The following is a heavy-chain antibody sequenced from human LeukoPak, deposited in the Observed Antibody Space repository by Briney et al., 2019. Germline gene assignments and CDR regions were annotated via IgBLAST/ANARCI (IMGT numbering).Heavy chain of an antibody. V-gene: IGHV1-24*01. CDR1: GYTVTELA. Sequence: ASVKVSCKVSGYTVTELAMNWVRQAPGKGLEWMGGFDPEDGETIYAQKFQGRVTMTEDTSTDTAHMELSSLRSEDTAVYYCAIDHLAAMDYWGQGTLVTVSS. CDR2: FDPEDGET. CDR3: AIDHLAAMDY. D-gene: IGHD2-2*01. J-gene: IGHJ4*02.